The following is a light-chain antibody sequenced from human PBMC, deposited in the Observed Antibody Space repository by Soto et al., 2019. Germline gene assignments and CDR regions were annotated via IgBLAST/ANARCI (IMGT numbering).Light chain of an antibody. V-gene: IGKV3-20*01. CDR3: QQYCSSPPYT. CDR1: RSFASSY. Sequence: EIVLTQSPGTLSLSPGERATLSCRASRSFASSYLGWYQQKPGQAPRLLIYAASSRATGIPDRFSGSGSGTDFTPTISRLEPEDSAVYYCQQYCSSPPYTFGQGTKLEI. CDR2: AAS. J-gene: IGKJ2*01.